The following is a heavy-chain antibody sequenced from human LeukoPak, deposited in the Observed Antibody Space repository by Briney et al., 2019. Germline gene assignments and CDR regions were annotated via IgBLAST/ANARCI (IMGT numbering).Heavy chain of an antibody. V-gene: IGHV5-51*01. J-gene: IGHJ4*02. Sequence: GASLKISCKASGYSFTTYWIGWVRQMPGKGLEWMGIIYPGDSDARYNPSLQGQVTISVDTSITTAHLQWSSLKASDTAIYYCAISLGLSDTYWDFWGQGTLVTVTS. CDR2: IYPGDSDA. CDR1: GYSFTTYW. CDR3: AISLGLSDTYWDF. D-gene: IGHD2-8*02.